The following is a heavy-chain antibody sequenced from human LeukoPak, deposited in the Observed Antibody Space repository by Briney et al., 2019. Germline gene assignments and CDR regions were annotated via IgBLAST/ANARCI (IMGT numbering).Heavy chain of an antibody. D-gene: IGHD2-2*01. CDR1: GITFSSYG. Sequence: GGSLRLSCAASGITFSSYGMSWVRQAPGKGLEWVSSISSTGGTTYYADSVKGRFTISRDNSKNTLYLQMNSLRAEDTAVYYCSKWKAIVLVPAARSPIDYWGQGTLVTVSS. CDR3: SKWKAIVLVPAARSPIDY. CDR2: ISSTGGTT. J-gene: IGHJ4*02. V-gene: IGHV3-23*01.